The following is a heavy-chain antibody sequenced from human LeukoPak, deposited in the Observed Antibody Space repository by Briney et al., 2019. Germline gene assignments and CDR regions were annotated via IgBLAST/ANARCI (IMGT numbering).Heavy chain of an antibody. CDR1: GFPFSSYQ. CDR3: ARVEDDYGDYYYGMDV. CDR2: ISNSDSTV. J-gene: IGHJ6*02. V-gene: IGHV3-48*03. Sequence: GVPLSLSCAACGFPFSSYQMIWLREAPGEALEGVSYISNSDSTVNYADCVKGRFPISRDHAQNSLYLLMSSLRAEDTAVYYCARVEDDYGDYYYGMDVWGQGTTLRVP. D-gene: IGHD4-17*01.